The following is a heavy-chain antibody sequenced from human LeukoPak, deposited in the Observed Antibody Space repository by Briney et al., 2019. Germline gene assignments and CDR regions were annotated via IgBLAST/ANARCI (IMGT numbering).Heavy chain of an antibody. V-gene: IGHV3-23*01. CDR1: GFTFSSYA. CDR2: FSGRGGST. D-gene: IGHD3-10*01. Sequence: GGSLRLSCAASGFTFSSYAMSWVRQAPGKGLEWVSAFSGRGGSTYYADSVKGRFTISRDNSKNTLYLQMNSLRAEDTAVYYCAKDLVGYYYGSGSTATFDYWGQGTLVTVSS. CDR3: AKDLVGYYYGSGSTATFDY. J-gene: IGHJ4*02.